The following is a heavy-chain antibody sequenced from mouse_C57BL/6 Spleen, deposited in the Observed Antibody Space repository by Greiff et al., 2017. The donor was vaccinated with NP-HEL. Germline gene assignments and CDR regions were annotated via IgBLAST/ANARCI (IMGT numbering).Heavy chain of an antibody. Sequence: QVQLQQPGAELVMPGASVKLSCKASGYTFTSYWMHWVKQRPGQGLEWIGEIDPSDSYTNYNQKFKGKSTLTVDKSSSTAYMQLSSLTSEDSAVYYCARGRFYYGSSSYYFDYWGQGTTLTVSS. CDR3: ARGRFYYGSSSYYFDY. CDR2: IDPSDSYT. V-gene: IGHV1-69*01. J-gene: IGHJ2*01. CDR1: GYTFTSYW. D-gene: IGHD1-1*01.